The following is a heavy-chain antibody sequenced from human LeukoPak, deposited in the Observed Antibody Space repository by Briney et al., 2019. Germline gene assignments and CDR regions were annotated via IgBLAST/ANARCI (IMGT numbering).Heavy chain of an antibody. Sequence: GGSLRLSCAASGFTLSSYAMSWVRQAPGKGLEWVSAISGSGGSTYYADSVKGRFTISRDNSKHTLYLQTNSLRAEDTAVYYRATPLRYCSSSSCYDAFDIWGQGTVVTVSS. J-gene: IGHJ3*02. V-gene: IGHV3-23*01. CDR2: ISGSGGST. D-gene: IGHD2-2*01. CDR3: ATPLRYCSSSSCYDAFDI. CDR1: GFTLSSYA.